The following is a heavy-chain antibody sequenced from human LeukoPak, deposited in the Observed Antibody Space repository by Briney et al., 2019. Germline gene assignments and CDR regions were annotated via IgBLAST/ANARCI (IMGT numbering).Heavy chain of an antibody. CDR1: GGSIISYY. CDR3: ARVHPDGYSAY. J-gene: IGHJ4*02. CDR2: IHYSGRT. V-gene: IGHV4-59*01. D-gene: IGHD5-24*01. Sequence: SETLSLTCTVSGGSIISYYWSWIRQPPGKGLEWIGYIHYSGRTKSNPSLTSRVPISVDTSNNHFSLKLSSVTAADTAVYFCARVHPDGYSAYWGQGILVTVSP.